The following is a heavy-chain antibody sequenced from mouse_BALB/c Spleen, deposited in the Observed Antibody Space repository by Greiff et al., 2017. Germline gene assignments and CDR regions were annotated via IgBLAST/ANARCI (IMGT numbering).Heavy chain of an antibody. CDR2: ISTYYGDA. D-gene: IGHD6-5*01. J-gene: IGHJ3*01. V-gene: IGHV1S137*01. Sequence: LVESGAELVRPGVSVKISCKGSGYTFTDYAMHWVKQSHAKSLEWIGVISTYYGDASYNQKFKGKATMTVDKSSSTAYMELARLTSEDSAIYYCARAYGGFAYWGQGTLVTVSA. CDR3: ARAYGGFAY. CDR1: GYTFTDYA.